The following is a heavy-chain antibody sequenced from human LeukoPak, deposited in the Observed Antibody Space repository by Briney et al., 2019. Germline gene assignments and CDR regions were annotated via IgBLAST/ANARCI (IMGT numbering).Heavy chain of an antibody. Sequence: PSETLSLTCAVYGGSFSGYYWSWIRQPPGKGLEWIGEINHSGSTNYNPSLKSRVTISVDTSKNQFSLKLSSVTAADTAVYYCAIPPPTAGSGSSNNYYYYMDVWGKGTTVTVSS. CDR3: AIPPPTAGSGSSNNYYYYMDV. D-gene: IGHD3-10*01. J-gene: IGHJ6*03. V-gene: IGHV4-34*01. CDR2: INHSGST. CDR1: GGSFSGYY.